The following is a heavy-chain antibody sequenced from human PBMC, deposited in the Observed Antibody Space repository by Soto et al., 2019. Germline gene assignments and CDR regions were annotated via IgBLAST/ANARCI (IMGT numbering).Heavy chain of an antibody. V-gene: IGHV1-3*05. CDR2: INAGNGNT. D-gene: IGHD4-17*01. Sequence: QVQLVQSGAEEKKPGASVKVSCKASGYTFTSYAMHWVRQAPGQRLEWMGWINAGNGNTKYSQKFQGRVTITRDTXASTAYMELSSLRSEDTAVYYCARGNVYGDYSFDYWGQGTLVTVSS. CDR3: ARGNVYGDYSFDY. CDR1: GYTFTSYA. J-gene: IGHJ4*02.